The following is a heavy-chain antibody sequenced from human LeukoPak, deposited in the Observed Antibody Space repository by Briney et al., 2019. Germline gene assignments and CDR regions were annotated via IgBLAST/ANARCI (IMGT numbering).Heavy chain of an antibody. CDR2: ISWNSGSI. CDR3: LYYDSSGYDAFDI. D-gene: IGHD3-22*01. CDR1: GFTFDDYA. V-gene: IGHV3-9*01. J-gene: IGHJ3*02. Sequence: GGSLRFSCAASGFTFDDYAMHWVRQAPGKGLEWVSGISWNSGSIGYADSVKGRFTISRDNAKNSLYLQMNSLRAEDTAVYYCLYYDSSGYDAFDIWGQGTMVTVSS.